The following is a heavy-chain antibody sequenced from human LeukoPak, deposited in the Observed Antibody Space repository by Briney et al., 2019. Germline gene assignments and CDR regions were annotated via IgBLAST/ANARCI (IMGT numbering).Heavy chain of an antibody. J-gene: IGHJ4*02. D-gene: IGHD5-12*01. CDR2: ISGSGGST. Sequence: GGSLRLSCAASGFTFDDYAMHWVRQAPGRGLTWVSGISGSGGSTYYADSVKGRFTISRDNPRSTLYLQMSSLRAEDTAVYHCARKLSGYAPFDCWGQGTLVTVSS. CDR1: GFTFDDYA. CDR3: ARKLSGYAPFDC. V-gene: IGHV3-23*01.